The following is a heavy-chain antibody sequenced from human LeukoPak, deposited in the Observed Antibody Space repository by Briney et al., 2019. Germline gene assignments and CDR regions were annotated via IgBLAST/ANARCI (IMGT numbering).Heavy chain of an antibody. CDR2: INPDSGGT. CDR1: EYTFTGYY. CDR3: ARAHSSTWYDL. Sequence: VKISCKASEYTFTGYYIHWVRQAPAQGLEWMGWINPDSGGTYSAQNFQGRVTMTRDTSISTAYMELSSLRSDDTAVYYCARAHSSTWYDLWGQGTLVTVSS. D-gene: IGHD3-22*01. V-gene: IGHV1-2*02. J-gene: IGHJ5*02.